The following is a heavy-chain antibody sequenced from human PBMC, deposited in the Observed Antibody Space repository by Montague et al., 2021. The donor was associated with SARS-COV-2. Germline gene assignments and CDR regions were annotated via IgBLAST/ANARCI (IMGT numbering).Heavy chain of an antibody. CDR1: DGSFSGYY. CDR3: ARGQVTIFGVPIMLPAAEALDV. V-gene: IGHV4-34*01. Sequence: SETLSLTCAVYDGSFSGYYWSWIRQPPGEGLEWIGEINHSGSTNYNPSLKSRVTISVDTSKNQFSLKLNSASAADTAVYYCARGQVTIFGVPIMLPAAEALDVWGQGTMVTVSS. J-gene: IGHJ3*01. D-gene: IGHD3-3*01. CDR2: INHSGST.